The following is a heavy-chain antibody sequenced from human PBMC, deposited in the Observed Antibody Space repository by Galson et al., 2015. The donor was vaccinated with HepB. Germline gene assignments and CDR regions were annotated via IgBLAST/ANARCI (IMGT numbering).Heavy chain of an antibody. CDR2: IIPIFGTA. V-gene: IGHV1-69*13. D-gene: IGHD3-22*01. CDR1: GGTFSSYA. CDR3: ARYDRRSYDKADY. J-gene: IGHJ4*02. Sequence: SVKVSCKASGGTFSSYAISWVRQAPGQGLEWMGGIIPIFGTANYAQKFQGRVTITADESTSTAYMELSSLRSEDTAVYYCARYDRRSYDKADYWGQGTLVTVSS.